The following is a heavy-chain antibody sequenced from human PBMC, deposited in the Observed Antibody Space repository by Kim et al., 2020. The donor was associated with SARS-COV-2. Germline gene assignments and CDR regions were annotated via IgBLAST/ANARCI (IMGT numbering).Heavy chain of an antibody. CDR2: IKSKTDGGTT. CDR1: GFTFSNAW. V-gene: IGHV3-15*01. Sequence: GGSLRLSCAASGFTFSNAWMSWVRQAPGKGLEWVGRIKSKTDGGTTDYAAPVKGRFTISRDDSKNTLYLQMNSLKTEDTAVYYCTTDRWYSSGWARDYWGQGTLVTVSS. J-gene: IGHJ4*02. D-gene: IGHD6-19*01. CDR3: TTDRWYSSGWARDY.